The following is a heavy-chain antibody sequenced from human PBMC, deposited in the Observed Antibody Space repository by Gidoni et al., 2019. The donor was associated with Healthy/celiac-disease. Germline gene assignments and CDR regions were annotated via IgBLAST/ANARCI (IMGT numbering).Heavy chain of an antibody. Sequence: EVQLVQSGAEVKKPGESLKISCKGSGYSFTSYWIGWVRQLPGKGLEWMGIIYPGDSDTRYSPSFQGQVTISADKSISTAYLQWSSLKASDTAMYYCARQGGRYCGGDCYSVVDYWGQGTLVTVSS. CDR2: IYPGDSDT. CDR3: ARQGGRYCGGDCYSVVDY. J-gene: IGHJ4*02. CDR1: GYSFTSYW. D-gene: IGHD2-21*02. V-gene: IGHV5-51*01.